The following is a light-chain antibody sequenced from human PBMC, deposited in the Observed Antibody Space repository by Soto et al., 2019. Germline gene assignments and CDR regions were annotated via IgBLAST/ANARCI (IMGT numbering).Light chain of an antibody. J-gene: IGKJ2*01. CDR1: ESVSRY. Sequence: EIVLTQSPATLSLSPGERATLSCRASESVSRYLAWYQQKPGQAPRLLIYDASNRATGIPARFSGSGSGTDFTLTISSLEPEDFAVYYCQQRDGWRYTFGQGSKLEIK. CDR2: DAS. CDR3: QQRDGWRYT. V-gene: IGKV3-11*01.